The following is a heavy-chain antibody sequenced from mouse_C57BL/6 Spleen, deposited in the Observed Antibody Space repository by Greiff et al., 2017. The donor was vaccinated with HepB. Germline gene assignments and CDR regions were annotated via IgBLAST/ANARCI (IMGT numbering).Heavy chain of an antibody. Sequence: QVHVKQSGAELVKPGASVKLSCKASGYTFTSYWMHWVKQRPGRGLEWIGRIDPNSGGTKYNEKFKSKATLTVDKPSSTAYMQLSSLTSEDSAVYYCARRWNTLYAMDYWGQGTSVTVSS. CDR1: GYTFTSYW. V-gene: IGHV1-72*01. J-gene: IGHJ4*01. D-gene: IGHD5-2*01. CDR2: IDPNSGGT. CDR3: ARRWNTLYAMDY.